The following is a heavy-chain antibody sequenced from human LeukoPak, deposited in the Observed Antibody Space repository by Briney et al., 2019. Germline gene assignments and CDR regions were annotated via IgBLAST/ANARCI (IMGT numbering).Heavy chain of an antibody. V-gene: IGHV1-46*01. CDR3: ARRQTTTDAFDI. Sequence: ASVKVSCKASGYTFTSYYIHWVRQAPGQGLEWMGIINPSGGSTSYAQKFQGRVTVTRDTSTSTVYMELSSLRSEDTAVYYCARRQTTTDAFDIWGQGTMVTVSS. CDR2: INPSGGST. J-gene: IGHJ3*02. D-gene: IGHD1-1*01. CDR1: GYTFTSYY.